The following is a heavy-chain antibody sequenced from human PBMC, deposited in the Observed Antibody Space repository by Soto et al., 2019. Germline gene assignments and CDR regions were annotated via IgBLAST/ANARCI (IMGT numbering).Heavy chain of an antibody. CDR1: GFTFSSYA. CDR2: ISGSGGST. J-gene: IGHJ4*02. CDR3: AKDGFYYDSSGPPDYY. Sequence: ASLRLSCAASGFTFSSYAMSWVRQAPGKGLEWVSAISGSGGSTYYADSVKGRFTISRDNSKNTLYLQMNSLRAEDTAVYYCAKDGFYYDSSGPPDYYWGQGQWSPSPQ. D-gene: IGHD3-22*01. V-gene: IGHV3-23*01.